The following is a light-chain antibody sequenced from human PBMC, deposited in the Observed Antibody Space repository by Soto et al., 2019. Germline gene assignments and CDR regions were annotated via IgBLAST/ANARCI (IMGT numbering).Light chain of an antibody. J-gene: IGKJ2*01. CDR2: DAS. CDR1: QSVSSY. V-gene: IGKV3-15*01. Sequence: EIVMTQSPATLSVSPGERATLSCRASQSVSSYLDWYQQKPGLPPRLLIYDASTRATGIPDRFSGSESGTDFTPTISSLQFADFAVYNCQQYSNWPPLYTFGRGTKLEIK. CDR3: QQYSNWPPLYT.